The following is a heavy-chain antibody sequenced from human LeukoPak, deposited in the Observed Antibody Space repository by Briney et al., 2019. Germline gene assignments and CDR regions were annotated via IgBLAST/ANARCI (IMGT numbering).Heavy chain of an antibody. J-gene: IGHJ4*02. D-gene: IGHD5-18*01. CDR3: ARANKYSYGTLFSHASFDY. CDR1: GYTFTSYD. V-gene: IGHV1-8*03. Sequence: ASVKVSCQASGYTFTSYDINWVRQATGQGLEWMGWMNPNSGNTGYAQKLQGRVTITRNTSISTAHMELSSLRSEDTAVYYCARANKYSYGTLFSHASFDYWGQGTLVTVSS. CDR2: MNPNSGNT.